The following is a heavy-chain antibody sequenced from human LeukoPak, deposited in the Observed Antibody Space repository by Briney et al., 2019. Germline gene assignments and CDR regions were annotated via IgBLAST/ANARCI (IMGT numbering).Heavy chain of an antibody. Sequence: PGGSLRLSCAASGFTFSIYSMNWVRQTPGKGLEWVSSISSSSAYIYYADSVKGRFTISRDNAKNSLFLQMNSLRAEDTAAYYCAREPTGMVLWGQGTLVTVSS. CDR2: ISSSSAYI. CDR3: AREPTGMVL. V-gene: IGHV3-21*01. D-gene: IGHD5-18*01. J-gene: IGHJ4*02. CDR1: GFTFSIYS.